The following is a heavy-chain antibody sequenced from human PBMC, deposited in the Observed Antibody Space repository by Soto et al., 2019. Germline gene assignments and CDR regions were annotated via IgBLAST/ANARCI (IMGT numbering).Heavy chain of an antibody. D-gene: IGHD2-15*01. CDR1: GFTFSSYG. Sequence: QVQLVESGGGVVQPGRSLRLSCAASGFTFSSYGMHWVRQAPGKGLEWVAVIWYDGSNKYYADSVKGRFTISRDNSKNTLYLQMNSLRAEDTAVYYCARDGVSGGLPDYWGQGTLVTVSS. CDR2: IWYDGSNK. V-gene: IGHV3-33*01. CDR3: ARDGVSGGLPDY. J-gene: IGHJ4*02.